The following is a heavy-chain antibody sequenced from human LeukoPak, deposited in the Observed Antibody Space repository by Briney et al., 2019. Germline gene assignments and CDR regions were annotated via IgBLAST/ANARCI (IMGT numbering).Heavy chain of an antibody. CDR3: ARDETVYSGSYDAFDI. Sequence: EASVKVSCKASGYTFTSYGISWVRQAPGQGLEWMGWISAYNGNTNYAQKLQGRVTMTTDTSTSTAYMELRSLRSDDTAVYYCARDETVYSGSYDAFDIWGQGTMVTVSS. D-gene: IGHD1-26*01. CDR1: GYTFTSYG. V-gene: IGHV1-18*01. J-gene: IGHJ3*02. CDR2: ISAYNGNT.